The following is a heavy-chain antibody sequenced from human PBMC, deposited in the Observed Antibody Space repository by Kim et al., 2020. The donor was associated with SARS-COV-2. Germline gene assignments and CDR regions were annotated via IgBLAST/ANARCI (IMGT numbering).Heavy chain of an antibody. CDR2: IYYSGST. Sequence: SETLSLTCTVSGGSMNSYYWNWIRQPPGKGLEWIGFIYYSGSTNYNPSLKSRITISVDTSKNQFSLKLSSVTAADTAVYYCARQQWLEDALNIWGQGALVTVSS. J-gene: IGHJ3*02. CDR3: ARQQWLEDALNI. D-gene: IGHD6-19*01. V-gene: IGHV4-59*08. CDR1: GGSMNSYY.